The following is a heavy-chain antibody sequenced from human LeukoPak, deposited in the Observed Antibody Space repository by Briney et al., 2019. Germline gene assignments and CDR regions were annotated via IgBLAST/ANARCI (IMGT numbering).Heavy chain of an antibody. CDR1: GGSISSSSYY. CDR2: IYYSGST. D-gene: IGHD4-17*01. CDR3: ARPLHRYGDWSFDY. J-gene: IGHJ4*02. V-gene: IGHV4-39*07. Sequence: SEILSLTCTVSGGSISSSSYYWGWIRQPPGKGLEWIGSIYYSGSTYYNPSLKSRVTISVDTSKNQFSLKLSSVTAADTAVYYCARPLHRYGDWSFDYWGQGTLVTVSS.